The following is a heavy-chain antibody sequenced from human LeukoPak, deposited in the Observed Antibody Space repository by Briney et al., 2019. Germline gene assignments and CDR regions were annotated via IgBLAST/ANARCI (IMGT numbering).Heavy chain of an antibody. D-gene: IGHD6-6*01. J-gene: IGHJ3*02. CDR3: ARPSSSSAFDI. CDR1: GLSLSTSGVG. CDR2: IYGSDDE. Sequence: ESGPTLVNPTQTLTLTCTLSGLSLSTSGVGVGWIRQPPGKALEWLAVIYGSDDERYSPSLKSRLTIARDTSKNQVVLTMTNMDPVDTAAYYCARPSSSSAFDIWGQGTMVTVSS. V-gene: IGHV2-5*01.